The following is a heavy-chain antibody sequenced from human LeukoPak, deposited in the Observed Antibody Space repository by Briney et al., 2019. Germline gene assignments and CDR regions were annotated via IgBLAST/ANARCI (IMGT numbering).Heavy chain of an antibody. V-gene: IGHV1-69*04. D-gene: IGHD7-27*01. CDR3: GLITGDGPVPFNI. J-gene: IGHJ3*02. CDR2: IIPILGIA. Sequence: SVKVSCKASGGTFSSYAISWVRQAPGQGLEWMWRIIPILGIANYAQTFQGTLTITAKKSTTTAYMELSSLTSEDTAVSYCGLITGDGPVPFNIGAKG. CDR1: GGTFSSYA.